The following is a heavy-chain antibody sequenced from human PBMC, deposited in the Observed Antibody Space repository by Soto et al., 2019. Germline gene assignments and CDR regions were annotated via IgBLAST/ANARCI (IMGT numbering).Heavy chain of an antibody. CDR1: GYSFAAYW. CDR2: NYPADSDT. CDR3: ARLGLQSFGFFDY. Sequence: GESLKISCKGSGYSFAAYWIGWVRQMTGKGLEWMGINYPADSDTRYSPSFQGQVTISVDKSISTAYLQWSSLKASDTAMYYCARLGLQSFGFFDYWGQGTLVTVSS. J-gene: IGHJ4*02. V-gene: IGHV5-51*01. D-gene: IGHD3-16*01.